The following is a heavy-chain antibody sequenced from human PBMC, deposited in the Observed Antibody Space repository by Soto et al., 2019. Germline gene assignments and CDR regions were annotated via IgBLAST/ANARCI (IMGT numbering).Heavy chain of an antibody. Sequence: GSLRLSCAASGFTFSSYSMNWVRQAPGKGLEWVSSISSSSSYIYYADSVKGRFTISRDNAKNSLYLQMNSLRAEDTAVYYCAREQQWQPFDYWGQGTLVTVSS. CDR3: AREQQWQPFDY. V-gene: IGHV3-21*01. CDR2: ISSSSSYI. CDR1: GFTFSSYS. D-gene: IGHD6-19*01. J-gene: IGHJ4*02.